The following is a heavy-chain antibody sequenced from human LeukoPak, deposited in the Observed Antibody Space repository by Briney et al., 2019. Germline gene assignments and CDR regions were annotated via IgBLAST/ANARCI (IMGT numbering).Heavy chain of an antibody. CDR2: IYYSGST. J-gene: IGHJ2*01. V-gene: IGHV4-59*08. D-gene: IGHD2-2*01. CDR1: GGSISSYY. CDR3: VRLVDCSSTSCYDWYFDL. Sequence: SETLSLTCTVSGGSISSYYWSWIRQPPGKGLEWIGYIYYSGSTNYNPSLKSRVTISVDTSKNQFSLKLSSVTAADTAVYYCVRLVDCSSTSCYDWYFDLWGRGTLVTVSS.